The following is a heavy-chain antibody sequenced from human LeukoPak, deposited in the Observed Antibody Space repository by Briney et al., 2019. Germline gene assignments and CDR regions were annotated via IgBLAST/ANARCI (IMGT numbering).Heavy chain of an antibody. CDR2: IKSNPDGGTT. CDR3: AKYDTSVNFDY. CDR1: GFTFTNAL. V-gene: IGHV3-15*01. Sequence: GGSLRLSCVASGFTFTNALMSWVRQAPGKGLEWVGHIKSNPDGGTTDYTAPLKGRFIISRDDSKHTLYLQMNSLKTDDTAVYFCAKYDTSVNFDYWGQGTLVTVSS. D-gene: IGHD3-22*01. J-gene: IGHJ4*02.